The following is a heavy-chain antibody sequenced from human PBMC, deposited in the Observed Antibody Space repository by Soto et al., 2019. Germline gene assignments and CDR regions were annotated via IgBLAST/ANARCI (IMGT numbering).Heavy chain of an antibody. V-gene: IGHV1-18*01. CDR3: GRSPRIPAAIYYYYYGMDV. Sequence: ASVKVSCKASGYTFTDYGIIWVRQSPGQGLEWMGWISIYNGNTNYAQNLQGRVTMTTDTSTSTAYMELRSLRSDDTAVYFCGRSPRIPAAIYYYYYGMDVSGQGTTVTVSS. CDR2: ISIYNGNT. CDR1: GYTFTDYG. D-gene: IGHD2-2*02. J-gene: IGHJ6*02.